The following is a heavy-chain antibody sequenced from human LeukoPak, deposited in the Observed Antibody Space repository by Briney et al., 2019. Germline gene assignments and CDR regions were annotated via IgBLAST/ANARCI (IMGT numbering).Heavy chain of an antibody. CDR2: IKSKGDGGTT. CDR3: TTDRELFYDYVWGSYRLFDS. D-gene: IGHD3-16*02. J-gene: IGHJ4*02. CDR1: GFTFVNAW. V-gene: IGHV3-15*01. Sequence: GGSLRLSCAASGFTFVNAWMSWIRQAPGKGREWVGRIKSKGDGGTTDYAAPVRGRFTISREESKNVLYLQMNSLKTEDTAVYYCTTDRELFYDYVWGSYRLFDSWGQGTLVTVSS.